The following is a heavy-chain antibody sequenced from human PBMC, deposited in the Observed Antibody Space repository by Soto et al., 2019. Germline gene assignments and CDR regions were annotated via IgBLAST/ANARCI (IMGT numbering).Heavy chain of an antibody. CDR2: ISYDGSNR. D-gene: IGHD2-2*01. CDR3: AKDGAPRYCSRIICHPAGAY. Sequence: QVQLVESGGGVVQPGRSLRLSCAGSGFTFSNYGLHWVRQAPGKGLEWVAVISYDGSNRYYADSVKGRFTISRDNSKNMLYLQMDSLRAEDTAVYYCAKDGAPRYCSRIICHPAGAYWGQGTLVTFSS. V-gene: IGHV3-30*18. J-gene: IGHJ4*02. CDR1: GFTFSNYG.